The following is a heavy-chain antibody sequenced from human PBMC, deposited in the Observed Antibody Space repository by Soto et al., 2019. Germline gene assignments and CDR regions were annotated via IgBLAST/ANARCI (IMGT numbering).Heavy chain of an antibody. CDR1: GFSFDSFW. Sequence: EVQLVESGGGLVQPGGSLRLSCAASGFSFDSFWMAWVRQAPGKGPEWLANIKEDGSRTYYLDSVEGRFTISRDNAKTSLFLQMNSLRVEDTAVYYCARDVAYNRYDYWGLGTLVTVSS. CDR3: ARDVAYNRYDY. J-gene: IGHJ4*02. V-gene: IGHV3-7*04. CDR2: IKEDGSRT. D-gene: IGHD3-16*02.